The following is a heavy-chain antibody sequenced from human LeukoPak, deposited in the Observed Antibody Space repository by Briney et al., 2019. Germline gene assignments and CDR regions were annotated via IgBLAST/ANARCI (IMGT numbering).Heavy chain of an antibody. D-gene: IGHD2-2*01. CDR1: GFTFTDHY. J-gene: IGHJ2*01. CDR2: IGSSSSYI. CDR3: ARDRAVVVPAAGSPFDL. Sequence: PGGSLRLSCAASGFTFTDHYMSWVRQAPGKGLEWVSSIGSSSSYIYYADSVKGRFTISRDNAKNSLYLQMNSLRAEDTAVYYCARDRAVVVPAAGSPFDLWGRGTLVTVSS. V-gene: IGHV3-21*01.